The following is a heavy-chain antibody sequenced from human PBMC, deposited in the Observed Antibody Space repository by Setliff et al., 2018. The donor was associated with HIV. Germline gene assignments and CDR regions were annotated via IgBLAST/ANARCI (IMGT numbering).Heavy chain of an antibody. CDR2: INHSGST. CDR1: GGSFSGYY. Sequence: SETLSLTCAVYGGSFSGYYWSWIRQPPGKGLEWIGEINHSGSTNYNPSLKSRVTISVDTSKNQFSLKLSSVTAADTAVYYCARIGRRGVTTPYYLDYWGQGTLVTVAS. CDR3: ARIGRRGVTTPYYLDY. V-gene: IGHV4-34*01. J-gene: IGHJ4*02. D-gene: IGHD3-10*01.